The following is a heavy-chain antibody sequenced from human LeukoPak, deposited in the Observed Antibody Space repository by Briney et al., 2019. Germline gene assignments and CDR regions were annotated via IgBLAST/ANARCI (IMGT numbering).Heavy chain of an antibody. D-gene: IGHD3-10*01. V-gene: IGHV3-30*18. CDR3: AKSRGPSYDHFFDS. J-gene: IGHJ4*02. CDR1: GFTFRNYG. CDR2: ISSDSSKI. Sequence: PGRSLRLSCAASGFTFRNYGVNWVRQAPGKGLEWVAVISSDSSKIYYADSVKDRFTISRDNSENAAFLQMNSLRVEDTAVYYCAKSRGPSYDHFFDSWGQGTLVTVSS.